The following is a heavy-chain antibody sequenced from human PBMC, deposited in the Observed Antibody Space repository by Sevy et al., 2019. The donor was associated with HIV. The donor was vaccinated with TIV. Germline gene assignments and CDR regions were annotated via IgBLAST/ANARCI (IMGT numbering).Heavy chain of an antibody. CDR1: GFAFYEYG. V-gene: IGHV3-23*01. CDR2: LSCGCGKI. CDR3: AREGCSRPHDY. J-gene: IGHJ4*02. Sequence: GGSLRLSCAASGFAFYEYGMSWIRQAPGKGLEWVATLSCGCGKINYADSVKGRFTISRDNSKNSFYLQMANLRVEDTALYYCAREGCSRPHDYWGQGTLVTVSS. D-gene: IGHD2-8*01.